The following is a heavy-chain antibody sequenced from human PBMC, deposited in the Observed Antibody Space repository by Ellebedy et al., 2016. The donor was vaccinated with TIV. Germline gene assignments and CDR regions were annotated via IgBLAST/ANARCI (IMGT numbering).Heavy chain of an antibody. CDR1: GGSISSGDYY. Sequence: SETLSLTXTVSGGSISSGDYYWSWIRQPPGKGLEWIGYIYYSGSTYYNPSLKSRVTISVDTSKNQFSLKLSSVTAADTAVYYCARGRITMVRGVGYYMDVWGKGTTVTVSS. J-gene: IGHJ6*03. V-gene: IGHV4-30-4*01. CDR3: ARGRITMVRGVGYYMDV. CDR2: IYYSGST. D-gene: IGHD3-10*01.